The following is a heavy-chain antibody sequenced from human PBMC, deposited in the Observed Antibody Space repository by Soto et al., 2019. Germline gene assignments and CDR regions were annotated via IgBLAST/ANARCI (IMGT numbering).Heavy chain of an antibody. CDR3: ARDRGGDYYDSSGGFDY. D-gene: IGHD3-22*01. CDR1: GFTFSSYA. V-gene: IGHV3-30-3*01. Sequence: GGSLRLSCAASGFTFSSYAMHWVRQAPGKGPEWVAVISYDGSNKYYADSVKGRFTISRDNSKNTLYLQMNSLRAEDTAVYYCARDRGGDYYDSSGGFDYWGQGTLVTVSS. CDR2: ISYDGSNK. J-gene: IGHJ4*02.